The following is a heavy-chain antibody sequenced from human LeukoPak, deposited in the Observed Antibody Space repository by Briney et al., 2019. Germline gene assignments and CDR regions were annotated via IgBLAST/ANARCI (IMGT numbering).Heavy chain of an antibody. Sequence: AGGSLRLSCAASGFTFSSYAMSWVRQAPGKGLEWVSAISGSGGSTYYADSVKGRFTISRDNSKNTLYLQMNSLRAEDTAVYYCAQTKIGAVLRYPNWFDPWGQGTLVTVSS. CDR1: GFTFSSYA. CDR3: AQTKIGAVLRYPNWFDP. CDR2: ISGSGGST. V-gene: IGHV3-23*01. J-gene: IGHJ5*02. D-gene: IGHD3-9*01.